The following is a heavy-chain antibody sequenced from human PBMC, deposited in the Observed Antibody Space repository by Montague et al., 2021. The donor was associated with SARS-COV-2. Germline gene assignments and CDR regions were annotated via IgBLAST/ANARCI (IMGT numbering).Heavy chain of an antibody. CDR1: GGSINSGGYS. D-gene: IGHD2-8*01. J-gene: IGHJ3*01. CDR3: ARAASPRGVFDV. V-gene: IGHV4-30-2*06. CDR2: ILHSGST. Sequence: TLSLTCAVSGGSINSGGYSWSWIRQSPGKGLEWIGYILHSGSTYYNPSLWSRVTISVDRSKSQFSLNLTSMTAADTAVYFCARAASPRGVFDVWGQGTVVTVSS.